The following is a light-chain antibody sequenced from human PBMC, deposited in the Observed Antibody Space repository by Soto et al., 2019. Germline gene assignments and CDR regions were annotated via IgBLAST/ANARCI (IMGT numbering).Light chain of an antibody. J-gene: IGKJ3*01. CDR3: QQYNEWPRT. Sequence: EIVMTQSPAPLSVSPGERATLSCRASHSVRSNLAWYQQRPGQAPRLLIYDASTRATGIPDRFSGSGSGTYFSLTISSLQSDDFAVYSCQQYNEWPRTFGPGTKVEIK. V-gene: IGKV3-15*01. CDR1: HSVRSN. CDR2: DAS.